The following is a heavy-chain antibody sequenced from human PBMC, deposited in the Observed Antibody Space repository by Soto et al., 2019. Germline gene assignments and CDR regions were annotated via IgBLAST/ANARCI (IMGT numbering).Heavy chain of an antibody. CDR3: ARDNDRPQLGGNYYYILDV. CDR1: GGTFRNSA. V-gene: IGHV1-69*12. CDR2: IMPIFRTP. D-gene: IGHD1-1*01. J-gene: IGHJ6*02. Sequence: QVQLEQSGAEVKKPGSSVKVSCKASGGTFRNSAISWVRQAPVQGLEWMGGIMPIFRTPDYAQKFHGRVTITADESTSTDYMELSGLRSDDTAVYFCARDNDRPQLGGNYYYILDVWGHGTTVTVSS.